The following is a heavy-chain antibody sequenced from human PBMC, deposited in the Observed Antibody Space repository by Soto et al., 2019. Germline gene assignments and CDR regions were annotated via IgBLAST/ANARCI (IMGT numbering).Heavy chain of an antibody. CDR1: GGTFSIYA. J-gene: IGHJ3*02. D-gene: IGHD6-19*01. V-gene: IGHV1-69*06. Sequence: SVKVSCKASGGTFSIYAISCVLQAPGQGLEWMGGIIPIFGTANYAQKFQGRVTITADKSTSTAYMELSSLRSEDTAVYYGASSSSGWSDAFDIWGQGTMVTVSS. CDR3: ASSSSGWSDAFDI. CDR2: IIPIFGTA.